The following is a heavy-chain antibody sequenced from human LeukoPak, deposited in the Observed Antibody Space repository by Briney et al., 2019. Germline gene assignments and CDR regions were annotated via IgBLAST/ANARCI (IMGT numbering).Heavy chain of an antibody. CDR3: ARRPPFGELLKDPEFDY. J-gene: IGHJ4*02. V-gene: IGHV3-48*03. Sequence: GGSLRLSCAASGFTFSSYEMNWVRQAPGKGLEWVSYISSSGSTIYYADSVKGRFTISRDNAKNSLYLQLNSLRAEDTAVYYCARRPPFGELLKDPEFDYWGQGTLVTVSS. CDR1: GFTFSSYE. D-gene: IGHD3-10*01. CDR2: ISSSGSTI.